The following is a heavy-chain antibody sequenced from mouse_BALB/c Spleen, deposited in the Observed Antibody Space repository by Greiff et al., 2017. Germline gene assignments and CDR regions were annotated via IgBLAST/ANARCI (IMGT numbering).Heavy chain of an antibody. D-gene: IGHD4-1*01. Sequence: VQRVKSGPGLVQPSQSLSITCTVSGFSLTSYGVHWVRQSPGKGLEWLGVIWSGGSTDYNAAFISRLSISKDNSKSQVFFKMNSLQANDTAIYYCARRGLGRYAMDYWGQGTSVTVSS. V-gene: IGHV2-2*02. CDR2: IWSGGST. CDR3: ARRGLGRYAMDY. J-gene: IGHJ4*01. CDR1: GFSLTSYG.